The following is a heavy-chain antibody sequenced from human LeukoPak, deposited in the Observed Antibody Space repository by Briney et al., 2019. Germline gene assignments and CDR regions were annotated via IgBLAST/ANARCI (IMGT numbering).Heavy chain of an antibody. J-gene: IGHJ5*02. CDR2: INPNSGGT. Sequence: GASVKVSCEASGYTFTGYYMHWVRHAPGQGLEWMGWINPNSGGTNYAQKFQGRVTMTRDTSISTAYMELSRLRSDDTAVYYCAREVQQLVNNWFDPWGQGTLVTVSS. V-gene: IGHV1-2*02. CDR1: GYTFTGYY. D-gene: IGHD6-6*01. CDR3: AREVQQLVNNWFDP.